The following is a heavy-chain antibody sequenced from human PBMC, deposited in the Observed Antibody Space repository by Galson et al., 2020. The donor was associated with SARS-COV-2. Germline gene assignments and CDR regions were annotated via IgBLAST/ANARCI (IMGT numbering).Heavy chain of an antibody. V-gene: IGHV3-13*01. CDR2: IGTAGAT. Sequence: GGSLRLSCAASGFTFSSYDMHWVRQATGKGLEWVSAIGTAGATYYPGSVKGRLTISRENAKNSLYLQMNSLRAVDTAVYYCARGGITMVRGVTNDYYYYYMDVWGKGTTVTVSS. CDR3: ARGGITMVRGVTNDYYYYYMDV. J-gene: IGHJ6*03. CDR1: GFTFSSYD. D-gene: IGHD3-10*01.